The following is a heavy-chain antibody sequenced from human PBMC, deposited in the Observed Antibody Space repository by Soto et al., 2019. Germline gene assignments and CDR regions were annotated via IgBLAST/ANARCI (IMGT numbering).Heavy chain of an antibody. CDR1: GFTFSSYA. V-gene: IGHV3-23*01. D-gene: IGHD3-3*01. Sequence: EVQLLESGGGLVQPGGSLRLSCAASGFTFSSYAMSWVRQAPGKGLEWVSAISGSGGSTYYADSVKGRFTISRDNSQNTLYLQMNSPGAEDTAVYYCAKDPWDKFFGVGGGFDYWGQGTLVTVSS. CDR2: ISGSGGST. CDR3: AKDPWDKFFGVGGGFDY. J-gene: IGHJ4*02.